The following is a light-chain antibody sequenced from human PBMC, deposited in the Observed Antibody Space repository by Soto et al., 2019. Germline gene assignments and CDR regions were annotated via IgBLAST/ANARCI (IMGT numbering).Light chain of an antibody. CDR2: DAS. V-gene: IGKV3-20*01. J-gene: IGKJ4*02. CDR3: QQYGSSPLT. CDR1: QTVTSSS. Sequence: EIVLTQSPGTLSLSPGERATLSCRASQTVTSSSLAWYQQKPGQAPRLLIYDASSRANGIPDRFSGSGSGTDFTLTISRLDPEDFEVYYCQQYGSSPLTFGGGTKVEIK.